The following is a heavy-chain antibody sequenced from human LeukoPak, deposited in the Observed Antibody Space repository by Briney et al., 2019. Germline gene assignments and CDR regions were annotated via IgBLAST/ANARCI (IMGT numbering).Heavy chain of an antibody. Sequence: SETLSLTCTVSGGSIRSSPYYWRWPRQPPGKGLEWIGNIFYRGSAYYNPSLKSRVPISVDTSQNQLSLKVRSVTATDTAVYYCTRQGVVVSSTQADYWGHGTLVTVSS. D-gene: IGHD2-15*01. CDR2: IFYRGSA. CDR1: GGSIRSSPYY. CDR3: TRQGVVVSSTQADY. V-gene: IGHV4-39*01. J-gene: IGHJ4*01.